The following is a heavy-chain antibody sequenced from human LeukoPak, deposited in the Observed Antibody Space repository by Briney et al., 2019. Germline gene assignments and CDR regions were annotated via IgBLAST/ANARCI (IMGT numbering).Heavy chain of an antibody. CDR2: IIPIFGTA. D-gene: IGHD1-26*01. CDR1: GGTFSSYA. Sequence: APVKVSCKASGGTFSSYAISWVRQAPGQGLEWMGGIIPIFGTANYAQKFQGRVTITTDESTSTAYMELSSLRSEDTAVYYCARAKYPIDTTNAFDIWGQGTMVTVSS. J-gene: IGHJ3*02. CDR3: ARAKYPIDTTNAFDI. V-gene: IGHV1-69*05.